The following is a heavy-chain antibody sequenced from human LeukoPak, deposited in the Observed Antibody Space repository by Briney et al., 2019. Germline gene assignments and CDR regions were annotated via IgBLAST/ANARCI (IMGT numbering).Heavy chain of an antibody. V-gene: IGHV3-53*04. CDR1: GFTVSNSY. CDR2: IYGGGDT. D-gene: IGHD6-19*01. CDR3: ARVGVGAVAGNYFDD. Sequence: PGGSPRLSCAASGFTVSNSYMTWVRQAPGMGLEWVAIIYGGGDTFYADSVRGRFTISRHNSRNTLYLQVNSLSSEDTAIYYCARVGVGAVAGNYFDDWGQGTMVTVSS. J-gene: IGHJ4*02.